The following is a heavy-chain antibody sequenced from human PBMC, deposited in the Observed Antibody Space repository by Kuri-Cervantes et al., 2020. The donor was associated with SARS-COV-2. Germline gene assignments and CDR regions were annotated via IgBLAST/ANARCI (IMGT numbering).Heavy chain of an antibody. D-gene: IGHD1-26*01. CDR1: GFTFSGSA. J-gene: IGHJ4*02. Sequence: GGSLRLSCAASGFTFSGSAMHWVRQASGKGLEWVGRIRSKANSYATAYAASVKGRFTISRDDSKNTAYLQMNSLRAEDTAVYYCAKDLGGYLGNWGQGTLVTVSS. CDR3: AKDLGGYLGN. CDR2: IRSKANSYAT. V-gene: IGHV3-73*01.